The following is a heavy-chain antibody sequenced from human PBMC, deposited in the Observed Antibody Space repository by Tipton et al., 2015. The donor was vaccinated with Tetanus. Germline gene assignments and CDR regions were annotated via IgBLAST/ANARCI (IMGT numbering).Heavy chain of an antibody. CDR1: GFTFVGYY. Sequence: VQSGAEVKKPGASVKVSCKTSGFTFVGYYMYWVRQAPGQGLEWMGWINPNGGDTSYAQKFQGRVTMTRDTSISTAYMELSRLRSDDTAVYYCARDRGDYIYYGMDVWGQGTTVTVSS. CDR3: ARDRGDYIYYGMDV. D-gene: IGHD3-22*01. V-gene: IGHV1-2*02. CDR2: INPNGGDT. J-gene: IGHJ6*02.